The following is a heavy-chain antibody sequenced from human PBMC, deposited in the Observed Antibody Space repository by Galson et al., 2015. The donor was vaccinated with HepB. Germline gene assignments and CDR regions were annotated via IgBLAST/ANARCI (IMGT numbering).Heavy chain of an antibody. J-gene: IGHJ5*02. Sequence: QSGAEVKKPGASVKISCKPSASPLSDYSVHWVRQAPGQRLEWMGWINVGNGKTKYSQKFQGRVTFTRDTSASTAYMELSSLTSEDTAVYYCAGLAFDPWGQGTLVTVSS. D-gene: IGHD5-12*01. V-gene: IGHV1-3*01. CDR2: INVGNGKT. CDR3: AGLAFDP. CDR1: ASPLSDYS.